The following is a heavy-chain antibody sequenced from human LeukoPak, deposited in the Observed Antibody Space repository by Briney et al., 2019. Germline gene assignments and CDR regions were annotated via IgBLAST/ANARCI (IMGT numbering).Heavy chain of an antibody. Sequence: SVKVSCKASGGTLSSYAISWVRQAPGQGLEWMGGIIPIFGTANYAQKFQGRVTITADESTSTAYMELSSLRSEDTAVYYCARDHSSSWGTDYYGMDVWGQGTTVTVSS. V-gene: IGHV1-69*13. CDR2: IIPIFGTA. CDR1: GGTLSSYA. CDR3: ARDHSSSWGTDYYGMDV. D-gene: IGHD6-13*01. J-gene: IGHJ6*02.